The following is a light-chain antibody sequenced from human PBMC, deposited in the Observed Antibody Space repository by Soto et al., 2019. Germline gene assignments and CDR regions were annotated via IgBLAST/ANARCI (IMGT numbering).Light chain of an antibody. J-gene: IGKJ5*01. V-gene: IGKV3-11*01. CDR3: QQRSNWPPIT. CDR1: QSVSSY. Sequence: EIVLTQSPATLSLSPGERATLSCRASQSVSSYLAWYQQKPGQATRLLIYDASNRANGIPARFSGSVSGTDFTLTLGSLEPEDFAVYYCQQRSNWPPITFGQGTRLEIK. CDR2: DAS.